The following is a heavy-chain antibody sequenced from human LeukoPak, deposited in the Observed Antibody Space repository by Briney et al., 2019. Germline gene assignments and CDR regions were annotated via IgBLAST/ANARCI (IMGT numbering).Heavy chain of an antibody. Sequence: SETLSLTCAVYGGSFSGYYWSWIRQPPGKGLEWIGEINHSGSTNYNPSLKSRVTISVDTSKNQFSLKLSSVTAADTAVYYCARGESSSWYYYYYMDVWGKGTTVTVSS. D-gene: IGHD6-13*01. V-gene: IGHV4-34*01. CDR3: ARGESSSWYYYYYMDV. CDR1: GGSFSGYY. CDR2: INHSGST. J-gene: IGHJ6*03.